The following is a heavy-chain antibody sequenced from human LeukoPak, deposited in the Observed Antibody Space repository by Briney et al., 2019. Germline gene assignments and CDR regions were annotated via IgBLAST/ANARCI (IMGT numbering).Heavy chain of an antibody. CDR2: ITGNGVST. D-gene: IGHD6-13*01. V-gene: IGHV3-43*02. CDR3: AKCVYSNIYYWFDP. CDR1: GFTFEDYG. J-gene: IGHJ5*02. Sequence: AGGSLRLSCAASGFTFEDYGMHWVRQAPGKGLEWVSLITGNGVSTYYADSVKGRFIISRDNSKNSLYLQMNSLRTEDTALYYCAKCVYSNIYYWFDPWGQGTLVSVSS.